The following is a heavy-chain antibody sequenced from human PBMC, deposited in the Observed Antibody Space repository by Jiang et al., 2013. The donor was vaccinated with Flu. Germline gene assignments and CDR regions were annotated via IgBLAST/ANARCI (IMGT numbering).Heavy chain of an antibody. CDR1: GFTFSDYY. J-gene: IGHJ2*01. CDR2: IWYDGSKK. Sequence: VQLVESGGGLVKPGGSLRLSCAASGFTFSDYYMSWIRQAPGKGLEWVAIIWYDGSKKFYTDSVTGRFTISRDNSNNTVXLQMDSLRAEDTAVYYCARDNDADWYF. CDR3: ARDNDADWYF. V-gene: IGHV3-33*08. D-gene: IGHD1-1*01.